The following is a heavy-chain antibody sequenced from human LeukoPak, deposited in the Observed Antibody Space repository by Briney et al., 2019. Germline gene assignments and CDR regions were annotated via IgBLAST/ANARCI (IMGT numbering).Heavy chain of an antibody. Sequence: SETLSLTCAVYGGSFSGYYWSWIRQPPGKGLEWIGEINHSGSTNYNPSLKSRVTISVDTSKNQFSLKLSSVTAADTAVYYCARVPRPEMATILVGDHYYYYYMDVWGKGTTVTVSS. CDR2: INHSGST. CDR3: ARVPRPEMATILVGDHYYYYYMDV. CDR1: GGSFSGYY. J-gene: IGHJ6*03. V-gene: IGHV4-34*01. D-gene: IGHD5-24*01.